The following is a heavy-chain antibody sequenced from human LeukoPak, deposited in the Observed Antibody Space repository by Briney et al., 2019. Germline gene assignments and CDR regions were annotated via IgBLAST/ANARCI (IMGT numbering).Heavy chain of an antibody. Sequence: GGSLRLSCAASGFTFSDYSMSWVRQAPGKGLEWVSVIYSGGSTYYADSVKGRFTISRDNSKNTLYLQMNSLRAEDTAVYYCARDRRYYFDYWGQGTLVTVSS. J-gene: IGHJ4*02. D-gene: IGHD5-12*01. V-gene: IGHV3-66*01. CDR3: ARDRRYYFDY. CDR2: IYSGGST. CDR1: GFTFSDYS.